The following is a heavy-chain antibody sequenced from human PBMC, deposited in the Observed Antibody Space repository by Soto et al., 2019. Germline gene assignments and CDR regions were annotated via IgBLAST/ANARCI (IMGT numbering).Heavy chain of an antibody. D-gene: IGHD2-2*01. CDR2: ISSSSSTI. CDR1: GFTFSSYS. J-gene: IGHJ6*02. V-gene: IGHV3-48*01. CDR3: ARESGYCSSTSCYRTYGMDV. Sequence: GGSLRLSCAASGFTFSSYSMNWVRQAPGKGLEWVSYISSSSSTIYYADSVKGRFTISRDNAKNSLYLQMNSLRAEDTAVYYCARESGYCSSTSCYRTYGMDVWGQGTTVTVSS.